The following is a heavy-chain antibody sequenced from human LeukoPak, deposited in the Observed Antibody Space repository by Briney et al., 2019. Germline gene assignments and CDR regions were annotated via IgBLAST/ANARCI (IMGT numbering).Heavy chain of an antibody. J-gene: IGHJ6*03. Sequence: GGSLRLSCSASGFTFSSYNMNWVRQAPGTGLEWVSSITSGSSYINYEDSVKGRFTISRDNAKNSLYLQMNSLRAEDTAVYYCAKGSGWYERGPDDDYYFMGVWGKGTTVTDSS. CDR3: AKGSGWYERGPDDDYYFMGV. D-gene: IGHD6-19*01. V-gene: IGHV3-21*01. CDR2: ITSGSSYI. CDR1: GFTFSSYN.